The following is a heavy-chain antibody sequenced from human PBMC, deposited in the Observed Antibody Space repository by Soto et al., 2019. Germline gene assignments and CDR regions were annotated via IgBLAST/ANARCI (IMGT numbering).Heavy chain of an antibody. Sequence: SLRLSCAASGFTFGDYAMHWVRQPPGKGLEWVSGVSWNSGSIGYVDSVKGRFSISRDNAKNSLYLQMNSLTAEDTALYYCAKASGWYSGFDSWGQGTLVTVSS. CDR3: AKASGWYSGFDS. J-gene: IGHJ4*02. D-gene: IGHD6-19*01. V-gene: IGHV3-9*01. CDR1: GFTFGDYA. CDR2: VSWNSGSI.